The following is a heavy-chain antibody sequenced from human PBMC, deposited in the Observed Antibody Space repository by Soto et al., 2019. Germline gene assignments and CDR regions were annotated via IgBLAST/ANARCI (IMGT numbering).Heavy chain of an antibody. D-gene: IGHD6-19*01. J-gene: IGHJ5*02. CDR3: ARERWGSGSRWFDP. CDR1: GYTFTSYS. Sequence: ASVKVSCKASGYTFTSYSMHWVRQAPGQRLEWMGWTNVGNGNTKYSQKFQGRVTITTDTSASTAYMELSSLTSEDTAVYYCARERWGSGSRWFDPWGQGTLVTVSS. V-gene: IGHV1-3*01. CDR2: TNVGNGNT.